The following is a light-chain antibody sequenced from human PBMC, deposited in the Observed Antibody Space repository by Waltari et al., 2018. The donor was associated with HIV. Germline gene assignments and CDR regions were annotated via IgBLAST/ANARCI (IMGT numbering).Light chain of an antibody. CDR3: QTWDTGIQV. J-gene: IGLJ3*02. CDR1: SGHSKYA. Sequence: QVVLTQSPSASASLGASVKLTCPLSSGHSKYAIAWHQQQPEKGPRYLLRLSTNGSHTKGDGIPDRFSGSSSGAERYLVISSLQSEDEADYYCQTWDTGIQVFGGGTKLTVL. V-gene: IGLV4-69*01. CDR2: LSTNGSH.